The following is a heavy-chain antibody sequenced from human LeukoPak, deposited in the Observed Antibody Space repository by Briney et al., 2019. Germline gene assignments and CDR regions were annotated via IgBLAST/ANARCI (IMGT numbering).Heavy chain of an antibody. Sequence: ASVKVSCKASGYTFTSHYMHWVRQAPGHGLEWMGIINPSGGSTSYVQKLQGRVTMTRDTSTSTVYMEVSSLRSEDTAVYFCVRSVGSSGWYGEFDYWGQGTLVTVSS. V-gene: IGHV1-46*01. CDR3: VRSVGSSGWYGEFDY. J-gene: IGHJ4*02. CDR1: GYTFTSHY. D-gene: IGHD6-19*01. CDR2: INPSGGST.